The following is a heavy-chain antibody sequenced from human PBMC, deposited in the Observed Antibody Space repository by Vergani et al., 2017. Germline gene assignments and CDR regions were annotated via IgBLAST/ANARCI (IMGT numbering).Heavy chain of an antibody. CDR1: GYTFTSYG. D-gene: IGHD5-12*01. J-gene: IGHJ6*02. CDR2: ISAYNGNT. Sequence: QVQLVQSGAEVKKPGASVKVSCKASGYTFTSYGISWVRQAPGQGLEWMGWISAYNGNTNYAQKLQGRVTMTTDTSTSTAYMELRSLRSDDTAVYYCARRYSGYDSPPYYYYGMDVWGQGTTVTVSS. V-gene: IGHV1-18*01. CDR3: ARRYSGYDSPPYYYYGMDV.